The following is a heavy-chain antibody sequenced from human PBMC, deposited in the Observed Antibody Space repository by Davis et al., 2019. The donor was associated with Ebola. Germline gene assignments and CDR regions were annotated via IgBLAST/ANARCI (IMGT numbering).Heavy chain of an antibody. CDR1: GFTFNKYW. Sequence: PGGSLRLSCAASGFTFNKYWMTWVRQAPGKGLEWVANIKQDGSEKYYVDSVKGRFTISRDNAKNSLYLQMHSLRAEDTAVYYCARRSSQALDWGQGTLVTVSS. J-gene: IGHJ4*02. D-gene: IGHD6-6*01. CDR2: IKQDGSEK. CDR3: ARRSSQALD. V-gene: IGHV3-7*01.